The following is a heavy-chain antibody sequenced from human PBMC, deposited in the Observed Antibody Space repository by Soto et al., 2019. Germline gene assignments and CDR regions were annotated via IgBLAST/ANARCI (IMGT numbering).Heavy chain of an antibody. CDR2: IYYSGRT. V-gene: IGHV4-61*01. D-gene: IGHD2-21*02. CDR1: GGSVSSGSSY. Sequence: SETLSLTCTVSGGSVSSGSSYWSWIRQPPGKGLEWSGYIYYSGRTNYNPSLKGRVTISVDTSKNQFSLKLSSVTAADTAVYYCARVPCGGDCHSLFGWFDPWGQGTLVTLAS. J-gene: IGHJ5*02. CDR3: ARVPCGGDCHSLFGWFDP.